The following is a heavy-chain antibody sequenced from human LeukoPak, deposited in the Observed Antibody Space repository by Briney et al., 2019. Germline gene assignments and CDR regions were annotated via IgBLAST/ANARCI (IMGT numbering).Heavy chain of an antibody. CDR2: IKSKTDGGTT. CDR1: GFTFSNAW. CDR3: TTEGGGVPPYY. D-gene: IGHD2-8*01. J-gene: IGHJ4*02. V-gene: IGHV3-15*01. Sequence: PGVSLRLYCAASGFTFSNAWMSWVRQAPGKGLEGVGRIKSKTDGGTTDYAARVKGRFTISRDDSKNTLYLQMNSLKTEDTAVYYCTTEGGGVPPYYWGQGTLVTVSS.